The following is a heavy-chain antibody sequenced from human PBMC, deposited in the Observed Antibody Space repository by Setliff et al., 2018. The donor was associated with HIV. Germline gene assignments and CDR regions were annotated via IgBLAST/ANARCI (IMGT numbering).Heavy chain of an antibody. Sequence: GESLKISCAASGFTFSTYAIHWVRQAPGKGLEWVAIISYDGSYKFYADSVRGRFTISRDNSKNTLHLQMNSLRAEDTAVYYCAKDREVGANYLHYFDFWGQGTQVTVSS. CDR3: AKDREVGANYLHYFDF. V-gene: IGHV3-30*04. D-gene: IGHD1-26*01. CDR1: GFTFSTYA. CDR2: ISYDGSYK. J-gene: IGHJ4*02.